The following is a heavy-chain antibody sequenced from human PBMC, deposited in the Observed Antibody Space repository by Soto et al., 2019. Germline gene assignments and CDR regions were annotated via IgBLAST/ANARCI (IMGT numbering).Heavy chain of an antibody. V-gene: IGHV3-23*01. Sequence: EVQLLESGGGLVQPGGSLRLSCAASGFTFSSYAMSWVRQAPGKGLEWVSAISGSGGSTYYADSVKGRFTISRDNSKNTLYLQMNSLRAEDTAVYYCARGNYFGSSGYYENVDYWGQGTLVTVSS. CDR1: GFTFSSYA. D-gene: IGHD3-22*01. J-gene: IGHJ4*02. CDR3: ARGNYFGSSGYYENVDY. CDR2: ISGSGGST.